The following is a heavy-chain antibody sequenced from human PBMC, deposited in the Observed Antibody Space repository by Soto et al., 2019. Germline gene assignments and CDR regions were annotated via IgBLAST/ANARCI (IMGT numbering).Heavy chain of an antibody. CDR3: ATSRITIFGMITTFDY. J-gene: IGHJ4*02. D-gene: IGHD3-3*01. CDR2: IYSSGST. CDR1: GGSVSSGSHY. V-gene: IGHV4-61*01. Sequence: QVQLQESGPGLVKPSETLSLTCTVSGGSVSSGSHYWSWLRQPPGKGLEWIGFIYSSGSTNYNPSLKSRVTISLDTSQNQFSLKLTSVTAADTALYYCATSRITIFGMITTFDYWGRGTLVTVSS.